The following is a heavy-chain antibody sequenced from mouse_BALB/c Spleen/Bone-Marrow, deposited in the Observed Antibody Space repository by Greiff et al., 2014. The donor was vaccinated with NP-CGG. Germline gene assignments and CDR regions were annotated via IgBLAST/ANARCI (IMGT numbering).Heavy chain of an antibody. D-gene: IGHD2-3*01. V-gene: IGHV5-17*02. CDR1: GFTSRSFG. CDR3: VRGGYYVPSYFDS. J-gene: IGHJ2*01. Sequence: EVKLVESGGGLVQPGGSRKLSCAASGFTSRSFGMHWARQAPEKGLEWVAYISGGTSTIYYADTVKGRFTISRDNPNNTLFLQMTSLRSEDTAMYYCVRGGYYVPSYFDSWGQGTTLTVSS. CDR2: ISGGTSTI.